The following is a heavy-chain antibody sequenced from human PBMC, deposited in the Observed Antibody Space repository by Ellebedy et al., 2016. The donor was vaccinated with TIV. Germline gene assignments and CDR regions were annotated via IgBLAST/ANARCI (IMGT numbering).Heavy chain of an antibody. D-gene: IGHD5-24*01. V-gene: IGHV1-69*13. J-gene: IGHJ6*02. CDR2: IIPLFGTA. Sequence: AASVKVSCKASGGTFTSYAISWVRQAPGQGLEWMGGIIPLFGTATYAQKFQGRVTITADESTSTTYMELNSLRSKDTAVYYCARVRDGYKRYYYYGMDVWGQGTTVTVSS. CDR3: ARVRDGYKRYYYYGMDV. CDR1: GGTFTSYA.